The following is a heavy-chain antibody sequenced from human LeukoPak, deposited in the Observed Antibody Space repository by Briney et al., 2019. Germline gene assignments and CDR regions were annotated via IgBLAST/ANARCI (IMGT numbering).Heavy chain of an antibody. J-gene: IGHJ6*02. Sequence: PGGSLRLSCVASGFNFSDYYMNWIRQSPGKGLEWISYMSSRSGIIYYADSVKGRFTISRDNARNSLYLQMNSLRVDDTAVYYCAGGLLEAQGWLQWLGTVYSMDVWGQGTPVTVSS. CDR2: MSSRSGII. CDR1: GFNFSDYY. D-gene: IGHD5-24*01. CDR3: AGGLLEAQGWLQWLGTVYSMDV. V-gene: IGHV3-11*01.